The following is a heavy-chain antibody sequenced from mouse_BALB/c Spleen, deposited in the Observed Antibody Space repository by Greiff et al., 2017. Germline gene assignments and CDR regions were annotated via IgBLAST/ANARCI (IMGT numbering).Heavy chain of an antibody. CDR3: ARCGKFSYYYAMDY. D-gene: IGHD1-1*02. CDR1: GYTFTDYW. CDR2: IDTSDSYT. J-gene: IGHJ4*01. Sequence: VQLQQPGAELVMPGASVKMSCKASGYTFTDYWMHWVKQRPGQGLEWIGAIDTSDSYTSYNQKFKGKATLTVDESSSTAYMQLSSLTSEDSAVYYCARCGKFSYYYAMDYWGQGTSVTVSS. V-gene: IGHV1-69*01.